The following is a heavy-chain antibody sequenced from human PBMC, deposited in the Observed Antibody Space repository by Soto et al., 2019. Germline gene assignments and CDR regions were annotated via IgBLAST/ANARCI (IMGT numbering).Heavy chain of an antibody. CDR1: GVTFSSYA. V-gene: IGHV3-23*01. J-gene: IGHJ6*04. CDR2: ITGSGGST. Sequence: GSLRLSCVVSGVTFSSYAMSWVRQAPGKGLEWVSTITGSGGSTYYADFVKGRVTIFRDNSKNTLYLQMNSLRAEDTAVYYCAKVRTFASGGNKTSYSYGRDVGAKGTTV. CDR3: AKVRTFASGGNKTSYSYGRDV. D-gene: IGHD5-12*01.